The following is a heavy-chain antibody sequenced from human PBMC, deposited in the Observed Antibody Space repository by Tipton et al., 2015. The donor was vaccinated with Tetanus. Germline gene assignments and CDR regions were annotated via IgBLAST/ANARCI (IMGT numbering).Heavy chain of an antibody. Sequence: SLRLSCAASGFTFTTYWMTWVRQVPGKGLEWVANIKQDGGEKYCVDSVKGRFTISRDKAKNSLYLQMNSLRAEDTDVYYCARVRGYCRSTTCSGIDYLGQGTLVTVPS. D-gene: IGHD2-2*01. CDR3: ARVRGYCRSTTCSGIDY. CDR2: IKQDGGEK. V-gene: IGHV3-7*01. J-gene: IGHJ4*02. CDR1: GFTFTTYW.